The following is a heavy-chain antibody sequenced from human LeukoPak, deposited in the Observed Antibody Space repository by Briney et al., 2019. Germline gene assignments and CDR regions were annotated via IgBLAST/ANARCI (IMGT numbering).Heavy chain of an antibody. CDR1: GYTFNSYA. CDR3: AREGDIVVVPGAFDI. Sequence: GASVPVSCKASGYTFNSYAIHWVRQAPGQRLEWMGWSNVGNGNTKYSQEFQGRVTITRDTSASTVYMELSSLRSEDMAVYYCAREGDIVVVPGAFDIWGQGTMVTVSS. CDR2: SNVGNGNT. D-gene: IGHD2-2*01. V-gene: IGHV1-3*02. J-gene: IGHJ3*02.